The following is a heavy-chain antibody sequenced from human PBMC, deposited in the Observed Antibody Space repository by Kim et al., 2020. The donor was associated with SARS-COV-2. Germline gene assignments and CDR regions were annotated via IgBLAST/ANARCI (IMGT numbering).Heavy chain of an antibody. J-gene: IGHJ6*02. CDR2: ISGSGGST. Sequence: GGSLRLSCAASGFTFSSYAMSWVRQAPGKGLEWVSAISGSGGSTYYADSVKGRFTISRDNSKNTLYLQMNSLRAEDTAVYYCAKEDLLRGYSYGYGYYYYGMDVWGQGTTVTVSS. V-gene: IGHV3-23*01. CDR1: GFTFSSYA. CDR3: AKEDLLRGYSYGYGYYYYGMDV. D-gene: IGHD5-18*01.